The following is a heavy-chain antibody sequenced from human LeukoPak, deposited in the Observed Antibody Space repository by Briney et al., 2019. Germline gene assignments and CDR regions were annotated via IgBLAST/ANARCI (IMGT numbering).Heavy chain of an antibody. Sequence: SETLSLTCTVSGGSISSYYWSWIRQPAGKGLEWIGRIYTSGSTNYNPSLKSRVTMSVDTSKNQFSLKLSSVTAADTAVYYCARHGTYSSGWYSPHYYYMDVWGKGTTVTISS. CDR1: GGSISSYY. CDR2: IYTSGST. V-gene: IGHV4-4*07. J-gene: IGHJ6*03. D-gene: IGHD6-19*01. CDR3: ARHGTYSSGWYSPHYYYMDV.